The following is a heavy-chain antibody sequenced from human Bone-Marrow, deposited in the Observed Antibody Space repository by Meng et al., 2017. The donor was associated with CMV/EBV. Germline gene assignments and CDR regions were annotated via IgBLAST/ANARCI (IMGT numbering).Heavy chain of an antibody. CDR3: ARSGNSEYNYYGMDG. CDR2: ISYDGSNT. CDR1: GFTFSSYA. V-gene: IGHV3-30-3*01. D-gene: IGHD4-23*01. J-gene: IGHJ6*02. Sequence: GESLKISCAASGFTFSSYAMHWVRQAPGKGLEWVAVISYDGSNTYYADSVKGRFTISRDNSKNTLYLQMNSLRAEDTAVYYCARSGNSEYNYYGMDGWGQGTKVTVSS.